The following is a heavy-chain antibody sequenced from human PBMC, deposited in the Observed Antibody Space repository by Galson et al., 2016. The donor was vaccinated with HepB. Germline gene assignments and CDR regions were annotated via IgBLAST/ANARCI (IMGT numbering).Heavy chain of an antibody. CDR1: GYSFTSYW. D-gene: IGHD1-1*01. V-gene: IGHV5-51*03. Sequence: QSGAEVTKPGESLKISCKGSGYSFTSYWIGWVRQMPGKGLEWMGIIYPADSDTRYSPSFQGQVTMSADKSISTAYLQWSSLKASDTTIYYCARRLEWGGWFDPWGQGTLVTVSS. CDR2: IYPADSDT. J-gene: IGHJ5*02. CDR3: ARRLEWGGWFDP.